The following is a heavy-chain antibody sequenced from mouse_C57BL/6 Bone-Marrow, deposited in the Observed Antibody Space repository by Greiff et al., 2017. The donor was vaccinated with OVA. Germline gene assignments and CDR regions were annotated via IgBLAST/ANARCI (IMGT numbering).Heavy chain of an antibody. J-gene: IGHJ1*03. V-gene: IGHV3-6*01. CDR1: GYSITSGYY. D-gene: IGHD1-1*01. CDR3: ASGGLYYYGSSYGYFGV. CDR2: ISYDGSN. Sequence: VQLQQSGPGLVKPSQSLSLTCSVTGYSITSGYYWNWIRQFPGNKLEWMGYISYDGSNNYNPSLKNRITITRDTSKNQFFLKLNSVTTEDTARYYWASGGLYYYGSSYGYFGVWGTGTTVTVSS.